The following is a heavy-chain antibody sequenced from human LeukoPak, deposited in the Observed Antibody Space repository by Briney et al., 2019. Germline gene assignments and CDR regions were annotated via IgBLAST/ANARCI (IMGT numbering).Heavy chain of an antibody. D-gene: IGHD3/OR15-3a*01. CDR3: ARGGVGLVIIPGWEYDYYGLDV. Sequence: GGSLRLSCAASGFTFTTYDMNWVRQAPGKGLEWVSSISSSSSYMYYADSVKGRFIISRDNAKNSLHLQMNSLRAEDTAVYYCARGGVGLVIIPGWEYDYYGLDVWGQGTTVTVSS. V-gene: IGHV3-21*01. CDR1: GFTFTTYD. J-gene: IGHJ6*02. CDR2: ISSSSSYM.